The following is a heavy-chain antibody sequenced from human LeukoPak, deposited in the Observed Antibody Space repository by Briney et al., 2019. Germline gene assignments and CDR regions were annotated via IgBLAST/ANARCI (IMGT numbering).Heavy chain of an antibody. CDR3: ARATIVVVPAALGY. Sequence: ASVKVSCKASGYTFTSYGISWVRQAPGQGLEWMGWISAYNGNTNYAQKFQGRVTMTRDTSISTAYMELSRLRSDDTAVYYCARATIVVVPAALGYWGQGTLVTVSS. D-gene: IGHD2-2*01. CDR1: GYTFTSYG. J-gene: IGHJ4*02. CDR2: ISAYNGNT. V-gene: IGHV1-18*01.